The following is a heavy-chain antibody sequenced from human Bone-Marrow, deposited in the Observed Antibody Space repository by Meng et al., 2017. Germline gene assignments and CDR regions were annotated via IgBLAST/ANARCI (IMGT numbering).Heavy chain of an antibody. CDR2: LSGGGFTT. Sequence: GESLKISCAASGFSFSSYAMSWVRHAPGKGLEWVSALSGGGFTTYYADSVKGRFAISRPNSKNTLYLQMTSLRAEDTDLHYCAKYSYGLGDYLDYWGQGALVTVSS. CDR3: AKYSYGLGDYLDY. J-gene: IGHJ4*02. D-gene: IGHD3-10*01. V-gene: IGHV3-23*01. CDR1: GFSFSSYA.